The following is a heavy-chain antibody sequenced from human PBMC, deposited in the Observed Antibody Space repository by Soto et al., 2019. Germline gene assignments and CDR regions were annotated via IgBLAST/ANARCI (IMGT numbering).Heavy chain of an antibody. V-gene: IGHV4-34*01. D-gene: IGHD3-10*01. CDR1: GGSFSGYY. Sequence: SETLSLTCAVYGGSFSGYYWSWIRQPPGKGLEWIGEINHSGSTNYNPSLKSRVTISVDTSKNQFSLKLSSVTAADTAVYYCARVRSWVQYYYGSGSFDYWGQGTLVTVSS. J-gene: IGHJ4*02. CDR3: ARVRSWVQYYYGSGSFDY. CDR2: INHSGST.